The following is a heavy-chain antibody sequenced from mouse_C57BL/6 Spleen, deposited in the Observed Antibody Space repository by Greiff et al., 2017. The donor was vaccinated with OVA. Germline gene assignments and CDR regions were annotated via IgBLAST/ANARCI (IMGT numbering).Heavy chain of an antibody. CDR2: IDPSDSYT. D-gene: IGHD1-1*01. Sequence: QVQLQQPGAELVMPGASVKLSCKASGYTFTSYWMHWVKQRPGQGLEWIGEIDPSDSYTNYNQKFKGKSTLTVDKSSSTAYMQLSSLTSEDSAVYYCARSRYYGSSQDYWGQGTTLTVSS. V-gene: IGHV1-69*01. CDR1: GYTFTSYW. J-gene: IGHJ2*01. CDR3: ARSRYYGSSQDY.